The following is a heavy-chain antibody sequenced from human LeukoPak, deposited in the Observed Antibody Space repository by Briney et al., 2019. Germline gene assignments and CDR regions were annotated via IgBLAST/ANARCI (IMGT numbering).Heavy chain of an antibody. CDR1: EFTFSSYW. CDR2: ISKDGSST. CDR3: ARDEVGVGATHDY. V-gene: IGHV3-74*01. D-gene: IGHD1-26*01. J-gene: IGHJ4*02. Sequence: PGGSLRLSCAASEFTFSSYWMHWVRQAPGKGLVWVSRISKDGSSTYYADSVKGRFTISRDNAKNTLYLQMNSLRAEDTAVYYCARDEVGVGATHDYWGQGTLVTVSS.